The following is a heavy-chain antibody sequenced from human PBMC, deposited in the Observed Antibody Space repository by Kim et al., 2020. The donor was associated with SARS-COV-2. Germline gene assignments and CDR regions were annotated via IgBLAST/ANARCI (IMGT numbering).Heavy chain of an antibody. CDR2: ITGDGSDI. D-gene: IGHD5-12*01. Sequence: GGSLRLSCVASGFSFGSHGMHWVRQAPGKGLEWVSRITGDGSDISYMDSVKGRFTISRDNFKNTLYLQMNSLRAEDTAVYYCAKKERGYMNRVPYWGEG. J-gene: IGHJ4*02. V-gene: IGHV3-74*01. CDR3: AKKERGYMNRVPY. CDR1: GFSFGSHG.